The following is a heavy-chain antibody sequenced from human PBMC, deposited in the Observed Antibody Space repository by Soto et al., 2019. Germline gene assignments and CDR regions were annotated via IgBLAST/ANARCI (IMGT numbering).Heavy chain of an antibody. CDR1: GYTFTSYY. CDR2: INPSGGST. J-gene: IGHJ6*02. CDR3: ARAYNYCTNVVCYTGSPDSYYYYGMDV. Sequence: GASVKVSCKASGYTFTSYYMHWVRQAPGQGLEWMGIINPSGGSTSYAQKFQGRVTMTRDTSTSTAYMELSRLRSEDTAVYYCARAYNYCTNVVCYTGSPDSYYYYGMDVWGQGTTVTVSS. D-gene: IGHD2-8*01. V-gene: IGHV1-46*01.